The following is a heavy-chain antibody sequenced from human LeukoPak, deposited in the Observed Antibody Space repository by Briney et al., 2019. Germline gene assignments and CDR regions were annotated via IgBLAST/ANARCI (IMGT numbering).Heavy chain of an antibody. J-gene: IGHJ4*02. D-gene: IGHD3-16*01. CDR2: IDYDGVTT. Sequence: GGSLRLSCIGSGFTFSTYWMHWVRQAPGKGLVWVSRIDYDGVTTNYPDSVKGRFTISRDNAKNTLYLQMDSLRAEDTAVYYCVRADYVAYWGQGSLVTVSS. CDR1: GFTFSTYW. V-gene: IGHV3-74*01. CDR3: VRADYVAY.